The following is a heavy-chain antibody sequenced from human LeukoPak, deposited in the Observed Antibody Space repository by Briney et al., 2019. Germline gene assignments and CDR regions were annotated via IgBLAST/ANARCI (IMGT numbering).Heavy chain of an antibody. CDR2: IIPIFGTA. Sequence: SVKVSCKASGGTFSSYAISWVRQAPGQGLEWMGGIIPIFGTANYAQKFQGRVTITADESTSTAYMELSSLRFEDTAVYYCARGPPNWGMVGYWGQGTLVTVSS. CDR3: ARGPPNWGMVGY. J-gene: IGHJ4*02. CDR1: GGTFSSYA. D-gene: IGHD7-27*01. V-gene: IGHV1-69*13.